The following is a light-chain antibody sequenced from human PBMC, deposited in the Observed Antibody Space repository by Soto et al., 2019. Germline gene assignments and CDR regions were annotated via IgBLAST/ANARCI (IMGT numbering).Light chain of an antibody. Sequence: DIQMTQAPSSLSXSVGDRVTITCRARQDISTYLAWYQQKPGKVPKLLISAAYTLQSGVPSRFSGSGSGTDFTLTISSLQPEDVATYYCQKYDNAPLTFGGGTKVEIK. CDR1: QDISTY. V-gene: IGKV1-27*01. CDR2: AAY. CDR3: QKYDNAPLT. J-gene: IGKJ4*01.